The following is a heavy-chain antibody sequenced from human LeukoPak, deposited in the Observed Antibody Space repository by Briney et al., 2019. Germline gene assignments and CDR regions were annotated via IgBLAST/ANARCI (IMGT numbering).Heavy chain of an antibody. V-gene: IGHV6-1*01. CDR2: TYYRSKWYN. J-gene: IGHJ4*02. D-gene: IGHD1/OR15-1a*01. CDR3: VKEDGRGWNNKFDY. CDR1: GDSVSINSAA. Sequence: SQTLSLTCAIAGDSVSINSAAGNWIRQSPSRGLEWLGRTYYRSKWYNDYAVSVKSRITINPDTSKNQFSLQLNSVTPEDTAVYYCVKEDGRGWNNKFDYWGQGTLVTVSS.